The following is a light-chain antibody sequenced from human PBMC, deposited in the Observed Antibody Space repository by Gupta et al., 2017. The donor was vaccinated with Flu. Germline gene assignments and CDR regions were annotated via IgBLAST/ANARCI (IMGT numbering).Light chain of an antibody. V-gene: IGKV4-1*01. CDR1: QSVLYSSNNKNY. CDR3: QQDDSTRQT. Sequence: SLGERATISCESSQSVLYSSNNKNYLAWYQQKPGQPPKLLIYWASTRKSGVPDRFSGSGSGTDLTLTISSLQAEDVAVYYCQQDDSTRQTFGQGTKVEIK. J-gene: IGKJ1*01. CDR2: WAS.